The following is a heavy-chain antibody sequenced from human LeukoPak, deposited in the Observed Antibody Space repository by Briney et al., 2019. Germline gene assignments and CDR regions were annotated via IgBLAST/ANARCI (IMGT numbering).Heavy chain of an antibody. CDR1: GYTFTSYA. D-gene: IGHD2-2*01. CDR3: ASTLGYCSSTSCDLPTGY. J-gene: IGHJ4*02. CDR2: INAGNGNT. V-gene: IGHV1-3*01. Sequence: ASVKVSCTASGYTFTSYAMHWVRQAPGQRLEWMGWINAGNGNTKYSQKFQGRVTITRDTSASTAYMELSSLRSEDTAVYYCASTLGYCSSTSCDLPTGYWGQGTLVTVSS.